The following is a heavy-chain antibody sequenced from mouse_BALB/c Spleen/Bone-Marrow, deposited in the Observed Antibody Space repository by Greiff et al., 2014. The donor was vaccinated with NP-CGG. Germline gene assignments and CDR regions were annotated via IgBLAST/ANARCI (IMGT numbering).Heavy chain of an antibody. D-gene: IGHD2-3*01. CDR1: GFAFSSYD. CDR3: TRHGGYYPYYYAMDY. Sequence: VQLKESGGGLVKPGGSLKLSCAASGFAFSSYDMSWVRQTPAKRLEWVAYISNGGGTTYYSDTVKGRFTISRDNAKNTLYLQMSSLKSEDTAIYYCTRHGGYYPYYYAMDYWGQGTSVTVSS. CDR2: ISNGGGTT. J-gene: IGHJ4*01. V-gene: IGHV5-12-1*01.